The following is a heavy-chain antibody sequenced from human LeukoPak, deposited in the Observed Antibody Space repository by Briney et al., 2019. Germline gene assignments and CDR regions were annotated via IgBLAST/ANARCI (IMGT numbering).Heavy chain of an antibody. CDR2: IYYSGST. CDR3: AIMVRGFDY. J-gene: IGHJ4*02. V-gene: IGHV4-59*01. D-gene: IGHD3-10*01. Sequence: PSETLSLTCTDSGGSISSYYWSWIRQPPGKGLEWIGYIYYSGSTNYNPSLKSRVTISVDTSKNQFSLKLSSVTAADTAVYYCAIMVRGFDYWGQGTLVTVSS. CDR1: GGSISSYY.